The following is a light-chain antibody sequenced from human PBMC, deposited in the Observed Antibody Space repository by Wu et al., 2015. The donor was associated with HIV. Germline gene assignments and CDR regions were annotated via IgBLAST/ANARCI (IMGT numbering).Light chain of an antibody. V-gene: IGKV1-27*01. CDR1: QGINNY. CDR2: DTF. J-gene: IGKJ1*01. CDR3: QQYESAPWT. Sequence: DIQMTQSPSSLSASVGDRVTITCRASQGINNYLAWYQQKPGKVPKLMIYDTFNLDSGVPSRFSGSGSGTDFTLTISSLQPEDVATYYCQQYESAPWTFGQGTKVEVK.